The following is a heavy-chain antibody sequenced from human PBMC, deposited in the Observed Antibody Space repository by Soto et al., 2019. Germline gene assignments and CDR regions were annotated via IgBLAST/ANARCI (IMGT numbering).Heavy chain of an antibody. V-gene: IGHV1-18*04. D-gene: IGHD1-26*01. CDR2: ISGYNGDT. CDR3: ARDNGYYSYDS. CDR1: GYTFTSYG. Sequence: ASVTVSCKASGYTFTSYGISWVRQAPGQGLEWMGWISGYNGDTNYAQKVQGRVTMTTDTSTSTVYMELRSLRPDDTALYYCARDNGYYSYDSWGQGTLVTVSS. J-gene: IGHJ4*02.